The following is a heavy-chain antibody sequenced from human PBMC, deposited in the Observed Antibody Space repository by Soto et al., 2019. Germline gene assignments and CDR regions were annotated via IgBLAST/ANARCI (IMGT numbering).Heavy chain of an antibody. CDR2: INHSGST. D-gene: IGHD3-16*01. J-gene: IGHJ6*02. V-gene: IGHV4-34*01. CDR3: VIPAGLWGNYGMDV. CDR1: GGSFSGYY. Sequence: SETLSLTCAVYGGSFSGYYWSWIRQPPGKGLEWIGEINHSGSTNYNPSLKSRVTISVDTSKNQFSLKLSSVTAADTAVYYCVIPAGLWGNYGMDVWGQGTTVTVSS.